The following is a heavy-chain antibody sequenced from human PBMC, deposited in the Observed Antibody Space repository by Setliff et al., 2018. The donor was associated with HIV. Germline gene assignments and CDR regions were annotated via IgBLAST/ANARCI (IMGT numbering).Heavy chain of an antibody. V-gene: IGHV4-39*01. CDR1: GGSISSSSYY. D-gene: IGHD3-10*01. Sequence: PSETLSLTCTVSGGSISSSSYYWGWIRQPPGKGLEWIGSIYYSGSTNYNPSLKSRVTISVDTSKNQFSLKLSSVTAADTAVYYCARHPPPEVRGDVTDYWGQGTMVTVS. J-gene: IGHJ3*01. CDR3: ARHPPPEVRGDVTDY. CDR2: IYYSGST.